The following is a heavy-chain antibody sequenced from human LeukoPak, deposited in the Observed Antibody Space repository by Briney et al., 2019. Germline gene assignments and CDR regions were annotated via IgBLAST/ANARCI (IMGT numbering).Heavy chain of an antibody. J-gene: IGHJ5*02. D-gene: IGHD3-22*01. Sequence: SETLSLTCTVSGGSISSYYWSWIRQPPGKGLEWIGYIYYSGSTNYNPSLKSRVTISVDTSKNQFSLKLSSVTAADTAVYYCARDHYDSSGYYRGGPFDPWGQGTLVTVSS. CDR1: GGSISSYY. CDR2: IYYSGST. V-gene: IGHV4-59*01. CDR3: ARDHYDSSGYYRGGPFDP.